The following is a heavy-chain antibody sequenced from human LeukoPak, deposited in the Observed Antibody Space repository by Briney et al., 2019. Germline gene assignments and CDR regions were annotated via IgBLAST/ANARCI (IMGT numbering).Heavy chain of an antibody. D-gene: IGHD3-9*01. CDR1: GFTFSSYS. J-gene: IGHJ3*01. V-gene: IGHV3-23*01. CDR2: ISGSGGST. CDR3: AKLGTPLGVLTGYYTPVSDLPGPF. Sequence: GGSLRLSCAASGFTFSSYSMNWVRQAPGKGLEWVSAISGSGGSTYYADSVKGRFTISRDNSKNTLYLQMNSLRAEDTAVYYCAKLGTPLGVLTGYYTPVSDLPGPFWGQGTMVTVSS.